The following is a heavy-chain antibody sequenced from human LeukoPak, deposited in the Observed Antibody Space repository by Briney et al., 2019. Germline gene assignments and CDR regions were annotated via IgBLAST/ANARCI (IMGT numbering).Heavy chain of an antibody. CDR2: LSGSGDNT. CDR3: AKARYYDFWSGYKGDAFEI. J-gene: IGHJ3*02. Sequence: GGSLRLSCAAYGFTFSMYVMSWVRQAPGKGLEWVSGLSGSGDNTFYADSVKGRFTISRDNSKNTLFLQTNTLRAEDTALYYCAKARYYDFWSGYKGDAFEIWGRGTMVVVSS. D-gene: IGHD3-3*01. CDR1: GFTFSMYV. V-gene: IGHV3-23*01.